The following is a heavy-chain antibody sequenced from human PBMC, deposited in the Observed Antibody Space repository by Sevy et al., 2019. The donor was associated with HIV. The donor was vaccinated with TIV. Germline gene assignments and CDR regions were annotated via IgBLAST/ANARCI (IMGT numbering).Heavy chain of an antibody. Sequence: GGSLRLSCEASGFSFSSYEMNWVRQAPGKGLEWASYISSSGSTIYYADSVKGRFTISRDNARNSLYLQMNSLRVEDTAVYYCARVDAYSDKGFDPWGQGTLVTVSS. CDR3: ARVDAYSDKGFDP. CDR2: ISSSGSTI. J-gene: IGHJ5*02. D-gene: IGHD3-22*01. V-gene: IGHV3-48*03. CDR1: GFSFSSYE.